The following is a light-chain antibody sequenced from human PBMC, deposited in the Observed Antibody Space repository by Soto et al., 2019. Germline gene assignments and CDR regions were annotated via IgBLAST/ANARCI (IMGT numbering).Light chain of an antibody. J-gene: IGKJ2*01. V-gene: IGKV1-5*03. CDR1: QSIYNW. CDR2: KTS. CDR3: QHYNSYPYT. Sequence: DIQMTQSPATLSASVGDRVTLSCRASQSIYNWLAWYQQKPGKAPNLLIYKTSSLESGVPSRFSGSGSGTEFTLTISSLQPDDFATYYCQHYNSYPYTFGQGSKLEIK.